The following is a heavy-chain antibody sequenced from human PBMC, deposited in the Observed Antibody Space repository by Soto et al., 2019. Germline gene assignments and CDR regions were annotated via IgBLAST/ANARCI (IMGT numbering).Heavy chain of an antibody. J-gene: IGHJ6*02. V-gene: IGHV3-21*01. CDR2: IGSRGDT. CDR3: AREETAWPLAYGLDV. D-gene: IGHD2-21*02. Sequence: GGSLRLSCAASGFTFGNYSMHWVRQAPGKGLEWVSSIGSRGDTYYADSVKGRLTISREYARNSLSLQMNSLRAEDTAVYYCAREETAWPLAYGLDVWGQGTTVTVSS. CDR1: GFTFGNYS.